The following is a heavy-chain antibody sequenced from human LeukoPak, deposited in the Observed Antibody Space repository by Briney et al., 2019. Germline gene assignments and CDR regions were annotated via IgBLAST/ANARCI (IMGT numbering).Heavy chain of an antibody. CDR2: ISAYNGNT. CDR3: ARGDYGSGIDY. J-gene: IGHJ4*02. CDR1: GYTFTSYG. Sequence: ASVKVSCKASGYTFTSYGISWVRQAPGQGLEWMGWISAYNGNTNYAQKLQGRVTMTRDTSTSTVYMELSSLRSEDTAVYYCARGDYGSGIDYWGQGTLVTVSS. V-gene: IGHV1-18*01. D-gene: IGHD3-10*01.